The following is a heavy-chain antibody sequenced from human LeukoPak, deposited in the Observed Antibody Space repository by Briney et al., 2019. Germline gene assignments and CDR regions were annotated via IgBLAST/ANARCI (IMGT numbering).Heavy chain of an antibody. Sequence: SETLSLTCTVSGGSISSYYWSWIRQPAGKGLEWIGRIYTSGSTNYNPSLKSRVTMSVDTSKNQFSLKLSSVTAADTAVYYCARHLMSGSSGPRWFDPWGQGTLVTVSS. CDR2: IYTSGST. CDR3: ARHLMSGSSGPRWFDP. D-gene: IGHD3-22*01. V-gene: IGHV4-4*07. CDR1: GGSISSYY. J-gene: IGHJ5*02.